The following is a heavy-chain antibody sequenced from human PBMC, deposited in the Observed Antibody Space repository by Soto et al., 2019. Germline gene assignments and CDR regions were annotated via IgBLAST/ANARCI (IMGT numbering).Heavy chain of an antibody. D-gene: IGHD6-6*01. CDR3: AAKGGSSHVYGMDV. V-gene: IGHV1-69*06. J-gene: IGHJ6*02. CDR1: GYTFTSYY. CDR2: IIPIFGTA. Sequence: SVKVSCKASGYTFTSYYMHWVRQAPGQGLEWMGGIIPIFGTANYAQKFQGRVTITADKSTSTAYMELSSLRSEDTAVYYCAAKGGSSHVYGMDVWGQGTTVTVSS.